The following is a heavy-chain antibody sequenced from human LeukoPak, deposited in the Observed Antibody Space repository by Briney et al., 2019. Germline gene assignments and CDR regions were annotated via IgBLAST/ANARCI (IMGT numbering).Heavy chain of an antibody. J-gene: IGHJ4*02. D-gene: IGHD3-10*01. CDR3: AREGIGSGSYYQGRSLNYFDY. V-gene: IGHV4-38-2*02. CDR1: GGSISSGYY. CDR2: IYHSGST. Sequence: SETLSLTCTVSGGSISSGYYWGWIRQPPGKGLEWIGSIYHSGSTYYNPSLKSRVTISVDTSKNQFSLKLSSVTAADTAVYYCAREGIGSGSYYQGRSLNYFDYWGQGTLVTVSS.